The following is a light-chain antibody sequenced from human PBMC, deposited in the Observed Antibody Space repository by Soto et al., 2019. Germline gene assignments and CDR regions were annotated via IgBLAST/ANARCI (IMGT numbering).Light chain of an antibody. V-gene: IGKV3-11*01. CDR1: QSVSSY. CDR2: DAS. J-gene: IGKJ4*01. CDR3: QRRSNWPLT. Sequence: EIVLTQSPATLSLSPGERATLSCRASQSVSSYLAWYQQKPGQAPRLLIYDASNRATGIPARFSGSGSGTDFTLTISFLEPEDFAVYYCQRRSNWPLTFGGGTKVDIK.